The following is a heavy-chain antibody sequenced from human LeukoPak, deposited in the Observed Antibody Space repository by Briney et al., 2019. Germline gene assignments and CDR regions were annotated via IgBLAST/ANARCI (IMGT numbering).Heavy chain of an antibody. CDR1: GFTFSSYA. CDR2: ISYDVSNK. J-gene: IGHJ4*02. Sequence: GGSLTLSCAASGFTFSSYAMHWVRQAPGKGLEWVAVISYDVSNKYYADSVKGRFTISRDNSKNTLYLQMNSLRAEDTAVYYCAKDRSQGYCTNGVCFYFYYWGQGTLVTVSS. V-gene: IGHV3-30-3*01. CDR3: AKDRSQGYCTNGVCFYFYY. D-gene: IGHD2-8*01.